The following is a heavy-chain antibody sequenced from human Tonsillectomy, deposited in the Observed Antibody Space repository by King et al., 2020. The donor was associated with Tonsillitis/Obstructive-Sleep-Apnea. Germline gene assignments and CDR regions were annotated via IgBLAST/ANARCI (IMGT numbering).Heavy chain of an antibody. Sequence: VQLQESGPGLVKPSETLSLTCTVSGGSISRYYWSWIRQPPGKGLEWIGYIFYSGSTNYTPSLKSRVTISVDTSKNQLSLKLSFVAAADTAVYFCARDRGYYGSGSYYNGYYYLDVWGKGTTVTVSS. CDR3: ARDRGYYGSGSYYNGYYYLDV. CDR2: IFYSGST. V-gene: IGHV4-59*01. CDR1: GGSISRYY. J-gene: IGHJ6*03. D-gene: IGHD3-10*01.